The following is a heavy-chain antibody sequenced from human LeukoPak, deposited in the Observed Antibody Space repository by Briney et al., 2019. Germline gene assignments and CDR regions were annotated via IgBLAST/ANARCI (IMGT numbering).Heavy chain of an antibody. J-gene: IGHJ4*02. Sequence: GGSLRLSCAASGFTFDDYGMYWVRQAPGKGLEWVSGVSWNSGSIGYADSVKGRFTISRDNAKNSLYLQMNSLRAEDTAVYYCAREAERGDSSSYYGYYFDYWGQGALVTVSS. CDR2: VSWNSGSI. D-gene: IGHD3-22*01. CDR3: AREAERGDSSSYYGYYFDY. V-gene: IGHV3-9*01. CDR1: GFTFDDYG.